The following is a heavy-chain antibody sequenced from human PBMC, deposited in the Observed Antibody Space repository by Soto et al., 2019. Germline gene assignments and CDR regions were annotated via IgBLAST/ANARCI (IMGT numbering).Heavy chain of an antibody. CDR2: IWFTGTT. CDR3: ARESSGDHNQNWFDP. Sequence: QVQLQESGPGLVKPSETLSLTCTVSGGSLSPYYWSWVRQPPGKGLEWIGFIWFTGTTTYNPSLRSRVTMSVDTSKNKLSLALNSVTAADTAVYYCARESSGDHNQNWFDPWGQGTLVTVSA. D-gene: IGHD1-20*01. J-gene: IGHJ5*02. CDR1: GGSLSPYY. V-gene: IGHV4-59*01.